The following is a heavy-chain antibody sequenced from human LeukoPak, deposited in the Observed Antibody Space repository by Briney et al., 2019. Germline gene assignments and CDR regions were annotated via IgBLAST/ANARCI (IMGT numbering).Heavy chain of an antibody. Sequence: GGSLRLSCAASGFTFSSYAMSWVRQAPGKGLAWVSAISGSGGSTYYADSVKGRFTISRDNSKNTLYLQMNSLRAEDTAVYYCAKGSGKHYYYYMDVWGKGTTVTVSS. CDR2: ISGSGGST. D-gene: IGHD3-10*01. J-gene: IGHJ6*03. CDR1: GFTFSSYA. CDR3: AKGSGKHYYYYMDV. V-gene: IGHV3-23*01.